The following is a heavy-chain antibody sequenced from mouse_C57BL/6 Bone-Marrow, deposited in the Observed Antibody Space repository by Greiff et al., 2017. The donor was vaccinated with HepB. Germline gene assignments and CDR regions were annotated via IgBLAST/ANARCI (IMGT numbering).Heavy chain of an antibody. CDR3: AREATVVYFDY. V-gene: IGHV1-50*01. J-gene: IGHJ2*01. D-gene: IGHD1-1*01. CDR2: IDPSDSYT. CDR1: GYTFTSYW. Sequence: QVQLQQPGAELVKPGASVKLSCKASGYTFTSYWMQWIKQRPGQGLEWIGEIDPSDSYTNYNQKFKGKATLTVDTSSSTAYMQLSSLTSEDSAVYYCAREATVVYFDYWGRGTTLTVSA.